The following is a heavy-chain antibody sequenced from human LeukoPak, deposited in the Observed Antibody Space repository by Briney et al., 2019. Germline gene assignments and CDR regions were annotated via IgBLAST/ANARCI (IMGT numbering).Heavy chain of an antibody. D-gene: IGHD5-18*01. V-gene: IGHV4-39*01. CDR2: IYYSGST. CDR3: ARHAPVNTAMVFWRWWSPTREGDYYYYMDV. CDR1: GFTFSSYW. J-gene: IGHJ6*03. Sequence: PGGSLRLSCAASGFTFSSYWMSWVRQPPGKGLEWIGSIYYSGSTYYNPSLKSRVTISVDTSKNQFSLKLSSVTAADTAVYYCARHAPVNTAMVFWRWWSPTREGDYYYYMDVWGKGTTVTISS.